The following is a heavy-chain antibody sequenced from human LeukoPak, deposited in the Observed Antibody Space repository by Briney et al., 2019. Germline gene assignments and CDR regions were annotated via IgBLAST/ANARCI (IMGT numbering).Heavy chain of an antibody. CDR2: INTDGTVT. CDR1: GFTFSKYW. D-gene: IGHD6-19*01. V-gene: IGHV3-74*01. Sequence: GGSLRLSCAASGFTFSKYWMLWVRQAPGKGLESVSRINTDGTVTTYADSVEGRFTVSRDNADNTMFLQMNSVRDEDTAVYYCATKQWLAPPPDSWGQGTPVTVSS. J-gene: IGHJ4*02. CDR3: ATKQWLAPPPDS.